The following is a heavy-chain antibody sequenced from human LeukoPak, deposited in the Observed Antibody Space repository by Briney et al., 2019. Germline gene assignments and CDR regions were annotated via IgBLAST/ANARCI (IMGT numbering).Heavy chain of an antibody. CDR2: IYPDDSDT. D-gene: IGHD2-21*02. Sequence: GESLKISCKGSGYSFTTHWIGWVRRMPGKGLEWMGIIYPDDSDTRYSPSFQGQVTISADKSINTAYLQWSSLKASDTAMYYCARWGDGDVFDLWGQGTMVTVSS. CDR1: GYSFTTHW. CDR3: ARWGDGDVFDL. J-gene: IGHJ3*01. V-gene: IGHV5-51*01.